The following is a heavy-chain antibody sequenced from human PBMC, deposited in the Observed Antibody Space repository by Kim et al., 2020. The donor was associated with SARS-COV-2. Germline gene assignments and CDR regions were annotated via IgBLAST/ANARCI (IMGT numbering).Heavy chain of an antibody. CDR1: GYTFTSYA. CDR2: INAGNVNT. Sequence: ASVKVSCKASGYTFTSYAMHWVRQAPGQRLEWMGWINAGNVNTKYSQKFQGRVTITRDTSASTAYMELSSLRSEDTAVYYCARDLDRHSYGFLDYWGQGTLVTVSS. V-gene: IGHV1-3*01. CDR3: ARDLDRHSYGFLDY. D-gene: IGHD5-18*01. J-gene: IGHJ4*02.